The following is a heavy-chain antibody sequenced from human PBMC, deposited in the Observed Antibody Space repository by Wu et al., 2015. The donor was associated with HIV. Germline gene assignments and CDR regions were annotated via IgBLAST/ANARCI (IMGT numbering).Heavy chain of an antibody. D-gene: IGHD3-10*01. CDR2: ISAYNGNT. J-gene: IGHJ6*02. CDR3: ARDLLTMVRGVIIYGMDV. CDR1: GYTFTSYG. Sequence: QVQLVQSGAEVKKPGASVKVSCKASGYTFTSYGISWVRQTPGQGLEWMGWISAYNGNTNYAQKLQGRVTMTTDTSTSTAYMELRSLRSDDTAVYYCARDLLTMVRGVIIYGMDVWGQGTTVTVSS. V-gene: IGHV1-18*01.